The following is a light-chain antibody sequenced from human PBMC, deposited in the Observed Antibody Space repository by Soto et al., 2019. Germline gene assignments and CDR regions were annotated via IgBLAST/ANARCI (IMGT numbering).Light chain of an antibody. CDR3: MQDLQTPLT. J-gene: IGKJ4*01. V-gene: IGKV2-28*01. Sequence: DIVMTQSPLSLPVTPGEPASISCRSSQSLLHSNGYNYLDWYLQKPGQSPQLLIYLGSNRASGVPDRFSGSGSGTDFTLTISRVEAEDVGVYYCMQDLQTPLTFGGGTKLEIK. CDR2: LGS. CDR1: QSLLHSNGYNY.